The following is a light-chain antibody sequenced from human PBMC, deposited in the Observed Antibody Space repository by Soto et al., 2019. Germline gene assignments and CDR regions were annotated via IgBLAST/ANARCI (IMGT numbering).Light chain of an antibody. Sequence: EIVMTQSPATLSVSPGERATLSCRASQSVSSNLAWYQQKPGQAPRLLIYGASTRATGIPARFSGSGSGTEFTLTISSLQSEDCAVYYCQQYNNWPPWTFGQGTKVAIK. CDR1: QSVSSN. V-gene: IGKV3-15*01. CDR3: QQYNNWPPWT. J-gene: IGKJ1*01. CDR2: GAS.